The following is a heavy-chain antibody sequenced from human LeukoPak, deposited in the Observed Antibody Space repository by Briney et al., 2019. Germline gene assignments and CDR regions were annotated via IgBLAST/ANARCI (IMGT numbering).Heavy chain of an antibody. D-gene: IGHD6-13*01. Sequence: ASVKVSCKASGYTFTSYDINWVRQATGQGLEWMGWMNPNSGNTGYAQKFQGRVTITRNTSISTAYMELSSLRSEDTAVYYCARGLSIAAADAFDIWGQGTMVTVSS. CDR3: ARGLSIAAADAFDI. CDR1: GYTFTSYD. CDR2: MNPNSGNT. V-gene: IGHV1-8*03. J-gene: IGHJ3*02.